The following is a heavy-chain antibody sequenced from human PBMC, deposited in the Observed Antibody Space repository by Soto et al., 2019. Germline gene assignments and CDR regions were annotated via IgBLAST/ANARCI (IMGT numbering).Heavy chain of an antibody. CDR3: ARRRGLGYCSSTSCYGANWFDP. D-gene: IGHD2-2*01. CDR2: INHSGST. J-gene: IGHJ5*02. Sequence: PSETLSLTCAVYGGSFSGYYWNWIRQPPGKGLEWIGEINHSGSTNYNPSLKSRVTISVDTSKNQFSLKLSSVTAADTAVYYSARRRGLGYCSSTSCYGANWFDPWGQGTLVTVSS. CDR1: GGSFSGYY. V-gene: IGHV4-34*01.